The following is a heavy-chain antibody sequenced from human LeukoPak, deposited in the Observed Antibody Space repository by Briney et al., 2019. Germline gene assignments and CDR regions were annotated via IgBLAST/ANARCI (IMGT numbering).Heavy chain of an antibody. V-gene: IGHV1-69*01. D-gene: IGHD3-9*01. CDR3: ARGWSGDDILYYFDY. CDR1: GGTFSSYA. CDR2: IIPIFGTA. Sequence: SVKVSCKASGGTFSSYAISWVRQAPGQGLEWMGGIIPIFGTANYAQKFQGRVSITADESTSTAYMELSSLRSEDTAVYYCARGWSGDDILYYFDYWGQGTLVTVSS. J-gene: IGHJ4*02.